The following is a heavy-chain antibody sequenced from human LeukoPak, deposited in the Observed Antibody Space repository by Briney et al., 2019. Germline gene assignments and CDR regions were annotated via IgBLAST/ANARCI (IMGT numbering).Heavy chain of an antibody. V-gene: IGHV1-2*06. CDR1: GYTFTGYY. CDR3: ARDPSSGWYPHFDY. Sequence: ASVKVSCKASGYTFTGYYMNWVRQAPGQGLEWMGRINPNSGGTNYAQKFQGRVTMTRDTSISTAYMELSRLRPDDTAVYYCARDPSSGWYPHFDYWGQGTLVTVSS. J-gene: IGHJ4*02. D-gene: IGHD6-19*01. CDR2: INPNSGGT.